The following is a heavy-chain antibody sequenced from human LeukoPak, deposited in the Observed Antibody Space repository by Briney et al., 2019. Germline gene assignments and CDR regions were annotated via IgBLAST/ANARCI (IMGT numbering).Heavy chain of an antibody. D-gene: IGHD6-19*01. Sequence: GESLKISCKGSGYSFTSYWIGWVRQMPGKGLEWMGIIYPGDSDTRYSPSFQGRVTISADKSISTAYLQWSSLKASDTAMYYCARRSKGVEGSGSDFDYWGQGTLVTVSS. CDR2: IYPGDSDT. CDR1: GYSFTSYW. CDR3: ARRSKGVEGSGSDFDY. V-gene: IGHV5-51*01. J-gene: IGHJ4*02.